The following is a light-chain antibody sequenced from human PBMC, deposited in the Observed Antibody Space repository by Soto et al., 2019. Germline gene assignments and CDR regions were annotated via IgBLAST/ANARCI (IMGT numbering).Light chain of an antibody. V-gene: IGLV4-69*01. CDR3: QTWGTGILVV. CDR2: LNSDGSH. CDR1: SGHSSYA. Sequence: QSVLTQSPSASASLGASVKLTCTLSSGHSSYAIAWHQQRPEKGPRYLMKLNSDGSHSKGDGIPDRFSGSSSGAERYLTISSLQSEDEADYYCQTWGTGILVVFGGGTKLTVL. J-gene: IGLJ2*01.